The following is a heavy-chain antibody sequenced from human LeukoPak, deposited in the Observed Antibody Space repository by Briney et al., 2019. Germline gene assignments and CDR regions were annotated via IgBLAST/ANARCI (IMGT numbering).Heavy chain of an antibody. CDR1: GFTFSDYY. CDR2: ISYDGSNK. CDR3: ARAESFNPSGYFDY. Sequence: GGSLRLSCAASGFTFSDYYMSWIRQAPGKGLEWVAVISYDGSNKYYADSVKGRFTISRDNSKNTLYLQMNSLRAEDTAVYYCARAESFNPSGYFDYWGQGTLVTVSS. V-gene: IGHV3-30*03. D-gene: IGHD3-10*01. J-gene: IGHJ4*02.